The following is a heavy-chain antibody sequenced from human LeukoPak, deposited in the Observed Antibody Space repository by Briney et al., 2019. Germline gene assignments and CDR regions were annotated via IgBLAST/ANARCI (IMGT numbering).Heavy chain of an antibody. D-gene: IGHD2-2*01. CDR1: GITLAYYG. CDR3: AKDRRVRGRSSPDH. J-gene: IGHJ4*02. V-gene: IGHV3-30*18. CDR2: ILHDGNNK. Sequence: GGSLRLSCAGSGITLAYYGMHWVRQAPGKGLEWVTLILHDGNNKYYADSVKGRFTISRDNSKNMLYLQMNSLRAEDTAVYYCAKDRRVRGRSSPDHWGQGTLVTVSS.